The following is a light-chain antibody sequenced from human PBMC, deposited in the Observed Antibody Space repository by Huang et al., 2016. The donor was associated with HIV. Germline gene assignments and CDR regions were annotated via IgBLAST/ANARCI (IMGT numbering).Light chain of an antibody. CDR2: GAS. Sequence: EIVMTQSPATLSVSPGERATLSCRASQSVSSNLAWYQQKPGQAPRRLIYGASTRATGSPARFSGSGSGTEFTLTISSLQSAEFAVYYSQRYNNWPRTFGQGTKVEIK. CDR1: QSVSSN. V-gene: IGKV3-15*01. CDR3: QRYNNWPRT. J-gene: IGKJ1*01.